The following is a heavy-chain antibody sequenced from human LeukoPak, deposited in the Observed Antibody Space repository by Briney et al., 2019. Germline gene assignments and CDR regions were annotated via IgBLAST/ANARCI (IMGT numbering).Heavy chain of an antibody. D-gene: IGHD3-9*01. CDR3: ARGTHEYYDIL. J-gene: IGHJ4*02. CDR2: IIPILGIA. V-gene: IGHV1-69*04. CDR1: GGTFSSYA. Sequence: ASVKVSCKASGGTFSSYAISWVRQAPGQGLEWMGRIIPILGIANYAQKFQGRVTITADKSTSTAYMELSSLRSEDTAVHYCARGTHEYYDILWGQGTLVTVSS.